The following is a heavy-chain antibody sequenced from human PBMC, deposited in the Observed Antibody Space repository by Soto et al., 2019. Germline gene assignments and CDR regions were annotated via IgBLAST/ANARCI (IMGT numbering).Heavy chain of an antibody. CDR1: GDSISSSNYY. Sequence: ETLSLTCTVSGDSISSSNYYWGWIRQPPGKGLEWIANIYYSGITYCNPSLKSRVAISVDTSKNQFSLKLSSVSAADTAIYYCARSNSGYYKWFDPWGQGTLVTSPQ. V-gene: IGHV4-39*01. CDR3: ARSNSGYYKWFDP. J-gene: IGHJ5*02. D-gene: IGHD3-22*01. CDR2: IYYSGIT.